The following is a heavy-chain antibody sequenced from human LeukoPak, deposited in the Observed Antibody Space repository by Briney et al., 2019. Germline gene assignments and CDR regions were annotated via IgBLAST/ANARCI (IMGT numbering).Heavy chain of an antibody. CDR2: ISSSSTI. Sequence: GGSLRLSCAASGFTFSSNSMNWVRQAPGKGLEWVSYISSSSTIYYADSVKGRFTISRDNAKNSLYLQMNSLRAEDTAVYYCARVSLGFGDVWGQGTTVTVSS. CDR1: GFTFSSNS. V-gene: IGHV3-48*04. D-gene: IGHD3-10*01. CDR3: ARVSLGFGDV. J-gene: IGHJ6*02.